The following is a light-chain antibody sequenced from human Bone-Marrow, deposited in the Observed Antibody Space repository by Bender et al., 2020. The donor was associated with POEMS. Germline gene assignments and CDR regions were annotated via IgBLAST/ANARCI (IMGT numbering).Light chain of an antibody. CDR1: SSDVGGYNY. CDR3: CSYAGIYTYV. Sequence: QSALTQPPSASGSPGQSVTISCTGTSSDVGGYNYVSWYQQHPGKAPKLMIYEVSKRPSGVPDRFSGSKSGNTASLTISGLQAEDEADYYCCSYAGIYTYVFGTGTTVTVL. V-gene: IGLV2-8*01. CDR2: EVS. J-gene: IGLJ1*01.